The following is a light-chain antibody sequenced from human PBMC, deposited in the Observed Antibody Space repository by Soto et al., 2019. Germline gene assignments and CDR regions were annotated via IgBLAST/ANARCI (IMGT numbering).Light chain of an antibody. J-gene: IGKJ2*01. CDR1: QSISSY. V-gene: IGKV1-39*01. Sequence: DIQMTQSPSSLSASVGDRVTITCLASQSISSYLNWYQQKPGKAPKLLIYAASSLQSGVTSRFSGSGSGTDFTLTISSLQPEDFATYYCQHSYSTPSTFGQGTKLEIK. CDR3: QHSYSTPST. CDR2: AAS.